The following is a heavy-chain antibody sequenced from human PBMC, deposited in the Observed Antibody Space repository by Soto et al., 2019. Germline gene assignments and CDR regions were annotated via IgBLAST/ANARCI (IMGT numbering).Heavy chain of an antibody. V-gene: IGHV5-10-1*01. J-gene: IGHJ4*02. Sequence: PGESLKISCKGSVYSFAGYWITWVRQKPGKGLEWMGRIDPSDSQTYYSPSFRGHVTISATKSITTVFLQWSSLRASDTATYYCVVQKKLPWVNYCGQGTLVTVSS. D-gene: IGHD1-26*01. CDR1: VYSFAGYW. CDR2: IDPSDSQT. CDR3: VVQKKLPWVNY.